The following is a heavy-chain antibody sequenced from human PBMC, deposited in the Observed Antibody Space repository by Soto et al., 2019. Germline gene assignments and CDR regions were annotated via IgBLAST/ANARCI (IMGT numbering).Heavy chain of an antibody. D-gene: IGHD2-2*01. J-gene: IGHJ6*02. CDR3: ARRLRRLVPRYSMDV. Sequence: QVQLVPSGAEVKKPGSSVKVSCKASGGTFSSYAISWVRQAPGQGLEWMGGIIPIFGTANYAQKFQGRVTITADESTITAYMDLSSLRSEDTAVYYCARRLRRLVPRYSMDVWGHVTKVTVSS. V-gene: IGHV1-69*12. CDR1: GGTFSSYA. CDR2: IIPIFGTA.